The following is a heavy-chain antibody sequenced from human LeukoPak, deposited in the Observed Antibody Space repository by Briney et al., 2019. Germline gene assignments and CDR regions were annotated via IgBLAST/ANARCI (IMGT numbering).Heavy chain of an antibody. CDR3: AKDRIVGAPKAAVVDY. CDR2: ISYDGSNK. CDR1: GFTFSSYD. Sequence: GGSLRLSCAASGFTFSSYDMHWVRQAPGKGLKWVAVISYDGSNKYYADSVKGRFTISRDNSKNTLYLQMNSLRAEDTAVYYCAKDRIVGAPKAAVVDYWGQGTLVTVSS. D-gene: IGHD1-26*01. V-gene: IGHV3-30*18. J-gene: IGHJ4*02.